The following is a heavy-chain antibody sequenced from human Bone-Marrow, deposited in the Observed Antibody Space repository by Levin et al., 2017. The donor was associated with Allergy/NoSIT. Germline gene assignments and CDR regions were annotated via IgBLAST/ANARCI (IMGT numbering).Heavy chain of an antibody. D-gene: IGHD3-10*01. J-gene: IGHJ6*02. CDR1: GFTFSSYG. V-gene: IGHV3-30*18. Sequence: GGSLRLSCAASGFTFSSYGMHWVRQAPGKGLEWVAVISYDGSNKYYADSVKGRFTISRDNSKNTLYLQMNSLRAEDTAVYYCAKDLFGDRHYYYGMDVWGQGTTVTVSS. CDR3: AKDLFGDRHYYYGMDV. CDR2: ISYDGSNK.